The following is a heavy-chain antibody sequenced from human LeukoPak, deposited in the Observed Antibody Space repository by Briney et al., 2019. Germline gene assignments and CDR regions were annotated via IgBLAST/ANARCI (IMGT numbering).Heavy chain of an antibody. Sequence: SETLSLTCTVSGGSISSYYWSWIRHPPGKGLGWIGYIYYSGSTNYNPSLKSRVTISVDTSKNQFSLKLSSVTAADTAVYYCARQREPGGYSSRWGQGTLVTVSS. CDR2: IYYSGST. CDR3: ARQREPGGYSSR. CDR1: GGSISSYY. J-gene: IGHJ4*02. D-gene: IGHD6-13*01. V-gene: IGHV4-59*08.